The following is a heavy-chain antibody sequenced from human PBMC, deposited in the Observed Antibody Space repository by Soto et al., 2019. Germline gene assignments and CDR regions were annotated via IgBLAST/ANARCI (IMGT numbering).Heavy chain of an antibody. CDR2: IYSGGRT. Sequence: EVQLVESGGGLIQPGGSLRLSCAASGFTVSSNYMSWVRQAPGKGLEWVSVIYSGGRTYYADSVKGRFTISIDNAKNTLYLQMNSLRAEGTVVYYCARENYYDSSGLIDYWGQGKLVTVSS. D-gene: IGHD3-22*01. J-gene: IGHJ4*02. CDR1: GFTVSSNY. V-gene: IGHV3-53*01. CDR3: ARENYYDSSGLIDY.